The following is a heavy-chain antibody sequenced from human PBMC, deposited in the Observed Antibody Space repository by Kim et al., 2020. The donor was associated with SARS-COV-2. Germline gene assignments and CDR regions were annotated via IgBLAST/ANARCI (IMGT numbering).Heavy chain of an antibody. D-gene: IGHD3-10*01. V-gene: IGHV7-4-1*02. Sequence: YAQRFTGRFVFSVDTSVSTAYLQISSLKAEDTAVYYCARVRQVWFGELSVWGQGTLVTVSS. CDR3: ARVRQVWFGELSV. J-gene: IGHJ4*02.